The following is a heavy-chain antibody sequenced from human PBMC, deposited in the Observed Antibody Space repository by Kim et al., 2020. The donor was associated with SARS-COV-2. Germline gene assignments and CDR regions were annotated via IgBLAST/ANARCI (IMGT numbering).Heavy chain of an antibody. V-gene: IGHV3-30*18. J-gene: IGHJ6*02. CDR3: AKDRGSTPKGRNYYYYGMDV. CDR2: ISYDGSNK. Sequence: GGSLRLSCAASGFTFSSYGMHWVRQAPGKGLEWVAVISYDGSNKYYADSVKGRFTISRDNSKNTLYLQMNSLRAEDTAVYYCAKDRGSTPKGRNYYYYGMDVWGQGTTVTVSS. CDR1: GFTFSSYG. D-gene: IGHD3-10*01.